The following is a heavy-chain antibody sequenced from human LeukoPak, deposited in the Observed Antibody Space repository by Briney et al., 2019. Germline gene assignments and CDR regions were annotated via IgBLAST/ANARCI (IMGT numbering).Heavy chain of an antibody. CDR3: SRGTDAYKCGNS. V-gene: IGHV4-34*01. J-gene: IGHJ4*02. CDR2: IHYSGRI. D-gene: IGHD5-24*01. CDR1: GGSFSGYY. Sequence: KPSETLSLTCAVYGGSFSGYYWTWIRQPLGKGLEWIGEIHYSGRISYNPSLKSRVTISADTSNNHFSLKMNSVTAADTAVYYCSRGTDAYKCGNSWGQGTLVTVS.